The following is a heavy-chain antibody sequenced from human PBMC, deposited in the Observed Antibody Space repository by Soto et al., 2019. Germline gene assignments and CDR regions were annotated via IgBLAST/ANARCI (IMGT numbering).Heavy chain of an antibody. CDR2: ISAYNGNT. D-gene: IGHD1-26*01. V-gene: IGHV1-18*01. CDR1: GGTFSSYA. Sequence: VSVKVSCKASGGTFSSYAISWVRQAPGQGLEWMGWISAYNGNTNYAQKLQGRVTMTTDTSTSTAYMELRSLRSDDTAVYYCARSPYRGSDLRSNSNWFDPWGQGTVVTVSS. CDR3: ARSPYRGSDLRSNSNWFDP. J-gene: IGHJ5*02.